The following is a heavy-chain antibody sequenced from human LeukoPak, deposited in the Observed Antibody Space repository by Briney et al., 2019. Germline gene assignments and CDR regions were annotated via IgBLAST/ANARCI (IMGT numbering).Heavy chain of an antibody. D-gene: IGHD2-15*01. Sequence: GGSLRLSCTASGFTFSSYNMNWVRQAPGKGLEWVSFISSSSSYIYYSDSVKGRFTISRDNAMNSLYLQMNSLRAEDTAVYYCARAMPVSPVCLASWDRGNLVTVSS. CDR2: ISSSSSYI. CDR1: GFTFSSYN. V-gene: IGHV3-21*01. J-gene: IGHJ5*02. CDR3: ARAMPVSPVCLAS.